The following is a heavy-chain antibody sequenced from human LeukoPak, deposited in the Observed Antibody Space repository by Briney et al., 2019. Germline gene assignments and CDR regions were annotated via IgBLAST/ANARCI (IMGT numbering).Heavy chain of an antibody. J-gene: IGHJ4*02. D-gene: IGHD3-16*01. V-gene: IGHV3-23*01. CDR2: ISGSGGST. CDR3: AKRGEDPVDLDY. CDR1: GFTFSSYA. Sequence: GGSLRLSCAASGFTFSSYAMSWVRQAPGKGLEWVSTISGSGGSTYYADSVKGRFTISRDNSKNTLYLQMNSLRAEDTAVYYCAKRGEDPVDLDYWGQGTLVTVSS.